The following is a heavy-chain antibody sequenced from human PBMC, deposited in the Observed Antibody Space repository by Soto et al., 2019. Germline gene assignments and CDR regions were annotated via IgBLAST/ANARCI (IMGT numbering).Heavy chain of an antibody. Sequence: ASVKVSCKASGYTFTSYYMHWVRQAPGQGLEWMGWINAGNGNTKYSQKFQGRVTITRDTSASTAYMELSSLRSEDTAVCYCAREGRSGITMVRGVIGAFDIWGQGTMVTVSS. D-gene: IGHD3-10*01. CDR3: AREGRSGITMVRGVIGAFDI. CDR2: INAGNGNT. J-gene: IGHJ3*02. V-gene: IGHV1-3*01. CDR1: GYTFTSYY.